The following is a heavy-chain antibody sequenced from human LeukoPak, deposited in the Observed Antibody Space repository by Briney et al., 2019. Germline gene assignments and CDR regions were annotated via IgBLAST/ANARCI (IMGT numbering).Heavy chain of an antibody. J-gene: IGHJ3*02. CDR1: GGSLSGYY. V-gene: IGHV4-34*01. D-gene: IGHD4-23*01. CDR3: ARGNTVVSRFDAFDI. Sequence: SETLSLTCAVYGGSLSGYYGSWIRQPPGKGLGWIGEINHSGSTNYNPSLKSRVTISVDTSKNQFSLKLSSVTAADTAVYYCARGNTVVSRFDAFDIWGQGTMVTVSS. CDR2: INHSGST.